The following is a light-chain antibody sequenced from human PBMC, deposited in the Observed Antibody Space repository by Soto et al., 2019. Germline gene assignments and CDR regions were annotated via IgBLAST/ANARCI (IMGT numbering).Light chain of an antibody. CDR2: DVS. CDR1: SSDVGGYNY. CDR3: CSYAGGSYV. J-gene: IGLJ1*01. Sequence: QSVLTQPRSVSGSPGQSVAISCTGTSSDVGGYNYVSWYQQHPGKAPKLMIYDVSKRPSGVPDRFSGSKSGNTASLTISGLQAEDEADYYCCSYAGGSYVFGTVTKVTVL. V-gene: IGLV2-11*01.